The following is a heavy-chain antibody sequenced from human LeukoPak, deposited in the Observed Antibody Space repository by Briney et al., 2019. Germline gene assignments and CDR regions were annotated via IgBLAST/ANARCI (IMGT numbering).Heavy chain of an antibody. D-gene: IGHD6-19*01. J-gene: IGHJ4*02. V-gene: IGHV4-30-4*08. CDR2: IYYSGST. CDR3: ASIAVAGTLDY. CDR1: GGSISSGDYY. Sequence: SETLSLTCTVSGGSISSGDYYWSWIRQPPGKGLEWIGYIYYSGSTYYNPSLKSRVTISVDTSKNQFSLKLSSVTAADTAVYYCASIAVAGTLDYWGQGTLVTVSS.